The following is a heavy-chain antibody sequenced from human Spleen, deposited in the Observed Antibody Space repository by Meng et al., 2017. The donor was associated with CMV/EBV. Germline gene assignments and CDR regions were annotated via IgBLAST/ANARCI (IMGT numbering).Heavy chain of an antibody. Sequence: GGSLRLSCAASGFTFSSFGMNWVRQAPGKGLVCVSRINPDGSWTTYADSVKGRFTISRDNFKNTLYVQMNSLGAEDPTVYDCAKGGMSRLYWHFALWGRGTLVTVSS. CDR1: GFTFSSFG. V-gene: IGHV3-74*01. J-gene: IGHJ2*01. D-gene: IGHD3-16*01. CDR2: INPDGSWT. CDR3: AKGGMSRLYWHFAL.